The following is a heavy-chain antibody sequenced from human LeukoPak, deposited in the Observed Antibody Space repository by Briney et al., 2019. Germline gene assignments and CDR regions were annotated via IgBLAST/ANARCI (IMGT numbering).Heavy chain of an antibody. J-gene: IGHJ4*02. D-gene: IGHD5-24*01. CDR3: ARGGGRWLQLPDY. CDR2: INHSGST. CDR1: GGSFSGYY. Sequence: SETLSLTCAVYGGSFSGYYWSWIRQPPGKGLEWIGEINHSGSTNYNPSLKSRVTTSVDTSKNQFSLKLSSLTAADTAVYYCARGGGRWLQLPDYWGQGTLVTVSS. V-gene: IGHV4-34*01.